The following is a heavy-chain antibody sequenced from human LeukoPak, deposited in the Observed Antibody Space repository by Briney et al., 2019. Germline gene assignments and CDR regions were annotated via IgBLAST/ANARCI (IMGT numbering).Heavy chain of an antibody. Sequence: SETLSLTCTVSGASISSYYWSWIRQPPGKGLEWIGYIYYSGSTNYNPSLKSRVTISVDTSKNQFSLKLSSVTAADTAVYYCARHSCSSSSCYCHYGMDVWGQGTTVTVSS. CDR1: GASISSYY. CDR3: ARHSCSSSSCYCHYGMDV. D-gene: IGHD2-2*01. CDR2: IYYSGST. V-gene: IGHV4-59*08. J-gene: IGHJ6*02.